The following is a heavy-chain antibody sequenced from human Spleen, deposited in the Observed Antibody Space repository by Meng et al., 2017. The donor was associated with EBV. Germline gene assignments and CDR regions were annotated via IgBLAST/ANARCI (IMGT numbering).Heavy chain of an antibody. CDR2: INQSGSI. D-gene: IGHD1-26*01. CDR1: GGSFSSYY. J-gene: IGHJ4*02. CDR3: ARGPYYE. V-gene: IGHV4-34*01. Sequence: QVQLQQWGAGPLKPSETLSLTCAVSGGSFSSYYWSWIRQPPGKGLEWIGEINQSGSIYYNPSLMGRVTISGDTSRNQFSLKLISVTAADTAVYYCARGPYYEWGQGTLVTVSS.